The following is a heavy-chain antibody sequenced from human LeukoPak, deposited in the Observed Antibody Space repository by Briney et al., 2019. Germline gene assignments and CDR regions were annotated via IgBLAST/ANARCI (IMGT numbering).Heavy chain of an antibody. CDR1: GYSFTSYA. D-gene: IGHD3-10*01. CDR3: ARNFYIWFGEVYYMDV. V-gene: IGHV7-4-1*02. CDR2: INTNTGNP. J-gene: IGHJ6*03. Sequence: GASVKVSCKASGYSFTSYAMNWVRQAPGQGLEWIGWINTNTGNPTYAQGFTGRFVFSLDTSVSTAYLQISSLKAEDTAVYYCARNFYIWFGEVYYMDVWGKGTTVTVSS.